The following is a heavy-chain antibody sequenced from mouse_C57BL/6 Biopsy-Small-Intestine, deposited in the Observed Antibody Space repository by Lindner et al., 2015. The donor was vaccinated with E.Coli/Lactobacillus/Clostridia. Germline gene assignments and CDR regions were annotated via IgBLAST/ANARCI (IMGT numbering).Heavy chain of an antibody. V-gene: IGHV2-3*01. Sequence: VQLQESGPGLVAPSQSLSITCTVSGFSLTSYGVHWVRQPPGKGLEWLGIIWGDGSTSYRSALISRLSISKDNSKSQVFLKLNSLQTDDTATYYCAKRGDGNLHAMDYWGQGTSVTVSS. J-gene: IGHJ4*01. CDR3: AKRGDGNLHAMDY. CDR2: IWGDGST. D-gene: IGHD1-1*01. CDR1: GFSLTSYG.